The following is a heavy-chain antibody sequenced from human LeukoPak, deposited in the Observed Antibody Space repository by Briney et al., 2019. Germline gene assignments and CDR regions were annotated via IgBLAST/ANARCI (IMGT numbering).Heavy chain of an antibody. V-gene: IGHV4-59*08. CDR3: ARQSPRYCSGGSCYGDAFDI. CDR1: GGSISSYY. Sequence: PSETLSLTCTVSGGSISSYYWSWIRQPPGKGLEWIGYIYYSGSTNYNPSLKSRVTISVDTSKNQFSLKLSPVTAADTAVYYCARQSPRYCSGGSCYGDAFDIWGQGTMVTVSS. J-gene: IGHJ3*02. CDR2: IYYSGST. D-gene: IGHD2-15*01.